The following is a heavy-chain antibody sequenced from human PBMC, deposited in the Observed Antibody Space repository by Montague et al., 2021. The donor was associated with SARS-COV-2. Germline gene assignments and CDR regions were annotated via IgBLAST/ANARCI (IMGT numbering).Heavy chain of an antibody. Sequence: TLSLTCSVSGGSIRSGCYSWSWIRQPPGKGLEWIGYFYHSGSIYYNPSLKSRVTISVDRSKNHFSLKLTSVTAADTACYYCARGWGGTYSDDAFDIWGQGTMVTVSS. CDR3: ARGWGGTYSDDAFDI. V-gene: IGHV4-30-2*01. CDR1: GGSIRSGCYS. CDR2: FYHSGSI. J-gene: IGHJ3*02. D-gene: IGHD1-26*01.